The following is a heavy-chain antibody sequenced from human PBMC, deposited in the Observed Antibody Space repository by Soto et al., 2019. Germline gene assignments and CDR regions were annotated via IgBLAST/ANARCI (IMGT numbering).Heavy chain of an antibody. Sequence: EVQLVESGGGLVKPGGSLRLSCAVSGFTFSNAWMTWIRQAPGKGLEWVGRIKSKRHGGTTDYAAPVKGRFTISRDESNNTVYLQMDSLNIEDTAVYYCVTVLVAYSDSNSGQGTLVTVSS. V-gene: IGHV3-15*07. D-gene: IGHD3-22*01. CDR1: GFTFSNAW. CDR3: VTVLVAYSDSN. CDR2: IKSKRHGGTT. J-gene: IGHJ4*02.